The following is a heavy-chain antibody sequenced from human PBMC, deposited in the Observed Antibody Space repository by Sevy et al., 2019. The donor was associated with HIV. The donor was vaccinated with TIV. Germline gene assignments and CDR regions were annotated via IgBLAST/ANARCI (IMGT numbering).Heavy chain of an antibody. J-gene: IGHJ4*02. V-gene: IGHV3-7*03. Sequence: GGSLRLSCAASGFTFSSYWMSWVRQAPGKGLEWVANIKQDGSEKYYVDSVKGRFTISRDNAKNSLYLQMNSLRAEDTAVYYCARARTREMATMVQKSLPRRVYYFDYWGQGTLVTVSS. D-gene: IGHD5-12*01. CDR3: ARARTREMATMVQKSLPRRVYYFDY. CDR1: GFTFSSYW. CDR2: IKQDGSEK.